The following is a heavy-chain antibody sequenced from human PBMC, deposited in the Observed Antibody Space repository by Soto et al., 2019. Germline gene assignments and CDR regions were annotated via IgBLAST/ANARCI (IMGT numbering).Heavy chain of an antibody. J-gene: IGHJ5*02. CDR2: INPNSGGT. D-gene: IGHD2-15*01. CDR3: ARGDVSVVASFDP. CDR1: GYTFTDYY. V-gene: IGHV1-2*02. Sequence: QAPLVQSGAEVKKPGASVKVSCKASGYTFTDYYIHWVRQAPGQGLEWMGWINPNSGGTNYAQKFQGRVTMTRDTSISTAYMELSRLISDATAVYYCARGDVSVVASFDPWGQVALVTVAS.